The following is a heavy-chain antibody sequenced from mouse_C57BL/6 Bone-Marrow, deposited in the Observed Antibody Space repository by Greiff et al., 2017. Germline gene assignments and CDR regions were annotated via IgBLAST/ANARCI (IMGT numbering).Heavy chain of an antibody. V-gene: IGHV14-4*01. D-gene: IGHD1-1*01. CDR1: GFNIKDDY. CDR2: IDPENGAT. CDR3: GYGNAMDY. Sequence: EVQLQQSGAELVRPGASVKLSCTASGFNIKDDYMHWVKQRPEQGLEWIGWIDPENGATEYASKFQGKATITADTSSNTAYLQLSSLTSEDTAVYYCGYGNAMDYWGQGTSVTVSS. J-gene: IGHJ4*01.